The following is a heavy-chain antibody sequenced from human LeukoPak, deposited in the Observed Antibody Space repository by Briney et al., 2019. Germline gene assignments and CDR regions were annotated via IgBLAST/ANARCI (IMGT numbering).Heavy chain of an antibody. V-gene: IGHV1-18*01. CDR3: ARHRQQLSDFDY. CDR1: GYTFTSYG. Sequence: ASVKVSCKASGYTFTSYGISWVRQAPGQGLERMGWISAYNGNTNYAQKLQGRVTMTTDTSTSTAYMELRSLRSDDTAVYYCARHRQQLSDFDYWGQGTLVTVSS. J-gene: IGHJ4*02. D-gene: IGHD6-13*01. CDR2: ISAYNGNT.